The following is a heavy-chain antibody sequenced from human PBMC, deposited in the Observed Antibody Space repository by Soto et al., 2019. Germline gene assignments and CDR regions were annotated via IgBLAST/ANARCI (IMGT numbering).Heavy chain of an antibody. J-gene: IGHJ6*02. D-gene: IGHD6-13*01. Sequence: ASVKLSCTTSGYTFTSSYISCVRQSTLQGLEWMGWMNPNSGNTGYAQKFQGRVTMNRNTSISTAYMELSSLRSEDTAVYYCASRGYSSMTYYYGMDVWGQGTTVTVSS. V-gene: IGHV1-8*01. CDR1: GYTFTSSY. CDR2: MNPNSGNT. CDR3: ASRGYSSMTYYYGMDV.